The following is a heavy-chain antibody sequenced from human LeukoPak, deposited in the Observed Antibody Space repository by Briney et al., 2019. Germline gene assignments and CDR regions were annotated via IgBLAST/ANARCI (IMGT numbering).Heavy chain of an antibody. D-gene: IGHD5-18*01. CDR1: GFTFSSCG. CDR2: IRYDGSNK. CDR3: AKSRIQLWSYYYYYYMDV. V-gene: IGHV3-30*02. Sequence: GGSLRLSCAASGFTFSSCGMHWVRQAPGKGLEWVAFIRYDGSNKYYADSVKGRFTISRGNSKNTLYLQMNSLRAEDTAVYYCAKSRIQLWSYYYYYYMDVWGKGTTVTVSS. J-gene: IGHJ6*03.